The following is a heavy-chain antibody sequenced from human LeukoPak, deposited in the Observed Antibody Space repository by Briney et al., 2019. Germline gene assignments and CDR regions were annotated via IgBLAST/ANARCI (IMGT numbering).Heavy chain of an antibody. CDR1: GFTFSTYG. Sequence: GGTLRLSCAASGFTFSTYGVSWVRQAPGKGLEWVANIKQDGSEKYYVDSVKGRFTISRDNAKNSLYLQMNSLRAEDTAVYYCARKNGLDYWGQGTLVTVSS. CDR2: IKQDGSEK. V-gene: IGHV3-7*01. CDR3: ARKNGLDY. J-gene: IGHJ4*02.